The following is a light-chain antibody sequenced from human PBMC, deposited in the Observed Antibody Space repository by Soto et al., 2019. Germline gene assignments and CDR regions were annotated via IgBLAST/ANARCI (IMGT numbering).Light chain of an antibody. CDR2: DVR. V-gene: IGLV2-14*01. CDR3: GSYTSSSGAV. CDR1: SSDVGGYNY. Sequence: QSALTQPASASGSPGQSITISCTGTSSDVGGYNYVSWYQQHPGKAHQLMIYDVRNRPSGVSSRFAGTKSGNTASLTSAGLQAEDEADYYCGSYTSSSGAVFGGGTKLTVL. J-gene: IGLJ2*01.